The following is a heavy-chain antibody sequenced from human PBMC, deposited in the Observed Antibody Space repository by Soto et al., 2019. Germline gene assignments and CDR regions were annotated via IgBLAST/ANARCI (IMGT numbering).Heavy chain of an antibody. D-gene: IGHD2-21*02. J-gene: IGHJ4*02. CDR3: ARDPQPLLFIQLDY. CDR2: ISYDGSNK. V-gene: IGHV3-30-3*01. Sequence: PGGSLRLSCAASGFTFSSYAMHWVRQAPGKGLEWVAVISYDGSNKYYADSVKGRFTISRDNSKNTPYLQMNSLRAEDTAVYYCARDPQPLLFIQLDYWGQGTLVTVSS. CDR1: GFTFSSYA.